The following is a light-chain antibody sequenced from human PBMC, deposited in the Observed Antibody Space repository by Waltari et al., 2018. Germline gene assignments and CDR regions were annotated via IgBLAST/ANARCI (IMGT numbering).Light chain of an antibody. CDR3: NSFTSSTTWV. J-gene: IGLJ3*02. CDR2: DVN. V-gene: IGLV2-14*03. Sequence: QSALTQPASVSGSPGQSITISCTGTSSYVGGHNHVSWYQQHPGQAPKLLIYDVNKWPSGVSDRFSGTKSGNTASLTISGLQAEDEADYYCNSFTSSTTWVFGGGTRVTVL. CDR1: SSYVGGHNH.